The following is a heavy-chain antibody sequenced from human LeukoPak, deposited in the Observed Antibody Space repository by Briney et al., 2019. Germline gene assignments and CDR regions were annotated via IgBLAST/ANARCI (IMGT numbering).Heavy chain of an antibody. D-gene: IGHD1-26*01. CDR2: TYYRSKWYN. V-gene: IGHV6-1*01. CDR3: ARDPSHGWEPPVRAFDI. Sequence: SQTLSLTCAISGDSVSSNSAAWNWIRQSPSRGLEWLGRTYYRSKWYNDYAVSVKSRITINPDTSKNQFSLHLNSVTPEDTAVYYCARDPSHGWEPPVRAFDIWGQGTMVTVSS. J-gene: IGHJ3*02. CDR1: GDSVSSNSAA.